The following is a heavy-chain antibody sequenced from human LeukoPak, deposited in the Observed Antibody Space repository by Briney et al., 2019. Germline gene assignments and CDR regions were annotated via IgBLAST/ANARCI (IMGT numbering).Heavy chain of an antibody. CDR3: ARGLQLRYFDY. J-gene: IGHJ4*02. V-gene: IGHV3-64*01. CDR2: TSSNGGST. Sequence: GQSLRPSCAASAFTFSSYAMHWVRQAPGEVLEYVSATSSNGGSTYYANSVTGRFTTSRDTSKNTLYLQMGSLRATDPAVIDRARGLQLRYFDYWGQGTLVTVSS. CDR1: AFTFSSYA. D-gene: IGHD5-18*01.